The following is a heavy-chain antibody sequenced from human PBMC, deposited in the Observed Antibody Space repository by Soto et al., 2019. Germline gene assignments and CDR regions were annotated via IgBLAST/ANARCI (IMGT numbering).Heavy chain of an antibody. J-gene: IGHJ4*02. CDR1: GYTFTNYW. CDR2: IFPGDSDT. D-gene: IGHD3-16*01. CDR3: ERPNFGALTHFDF. V-gene: IGHV5-51*01. Sequence: PGASLKISCEAIGYTFTNYWIGWVRQTPGKGLEWMGIIFPGDSDTRYNPSFEGQVTVSADESISTAYLQWNTLKASDTAMYYCERPNFGALTHFDFWGQGTLVTVSS.